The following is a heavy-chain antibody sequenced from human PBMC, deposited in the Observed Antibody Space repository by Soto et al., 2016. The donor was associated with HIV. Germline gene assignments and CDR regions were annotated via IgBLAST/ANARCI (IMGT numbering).Heavy chain of an antibody. CDR2: INWNGGST. Sequence: EVQLVESGGGVVRPGGSLRLSCAASGFTFDDYGMSWVRQAPGKGLEWVSGINWNGGSTGYADSVKGRFTISRDNAKNSLYLQMNSLRAEDTALYYCARVAMGDYIWGSYRGAYYMDVWGKGTTVTVSS. V-gene: IGHV3-20*04. D-gene: IGHD3-16*02. CDR1: GFTFDDYG. CDR3: ARVAMGDYIWGSYRGAYYMDV. J-gene: IGHJ6*03.